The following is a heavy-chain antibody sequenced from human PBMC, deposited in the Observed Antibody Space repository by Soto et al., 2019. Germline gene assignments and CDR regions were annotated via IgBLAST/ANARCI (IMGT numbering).Heavy chain of an antibody. CDR2: ISPDGNNA. J-gene: IGHJ3*02. Sequence: QVQLVESGGDVVQPGRSLRLSCAASGSTFSSYDIHWVRQAPGKGLEWVAHISPDGNNAYYADSVKGPVTISRDNARNPVYLQVNSLRSEDTAGYHCVRGPSHGACDIWGQGTLVTVSS. CDR3: VRGPSHGACDI. CDR1: GSTFSSYD. V-gene: IGHV3-30-3*01.